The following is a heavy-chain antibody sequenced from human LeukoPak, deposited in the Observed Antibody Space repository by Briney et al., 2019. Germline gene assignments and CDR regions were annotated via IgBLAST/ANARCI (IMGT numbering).Heavy chain of an antibody. Sequence: SETLSLTCTVSGGSISSYYWSWIRQPPGKGLEWIGYIYYSGSTNYNPSLKSRVTISVDTSKNQFSLKLSSVTAADTAVYYCARDLLNYYDSSGYQRWFDPWGQGTLVTVSS. J-gene: IGHJ5*02. CDR3: ARDLLNYYDSSGYQRWFDP. D-gene: IGHD3-22*01. CDR1: GGSISSYY. V-gene: IGHV4-59*01. CDR2: IYYSGST.